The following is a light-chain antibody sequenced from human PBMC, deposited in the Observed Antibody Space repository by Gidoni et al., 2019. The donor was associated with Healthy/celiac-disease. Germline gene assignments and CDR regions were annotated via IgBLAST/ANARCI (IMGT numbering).Light chain of an antibody. CDR1: RSISSW. CDR3: QQYNSYSWT. CDR2: DAS. J-gene: IGKJ1*01. Sequence: DIQITQSPSTLSASVGDRVPITCRASRSISSWLAWYQQKPGQAPKLLIYDASSWESGVPARFSGSGSGTEFTLTISSLQPDDFATYYCQQYNSYSWTFGQXTKVEIK. V-gene: IGKV1-5*01.